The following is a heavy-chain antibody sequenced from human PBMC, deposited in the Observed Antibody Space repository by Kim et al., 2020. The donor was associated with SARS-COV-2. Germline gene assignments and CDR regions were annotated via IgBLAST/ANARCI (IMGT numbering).Heavy chain of an antibody. CDR3: ARGRRYDFWSGYSNWFDP. J-gene: IGHJ5*02. CDR1: GGSFSGYY. D-gene: IGHD3-3*01. CDR2: INHSGST. V-gene: IGHV4-34*01. Sequence: SETLSLTCAVYGGSFSGYYWSWIRQPPGKGLEWIGEINHSGSTNYNPSLKSRVNISVDTSKNQFSLKLSSVTAADTAVYYCARGRRYDFWSGYSNWFDPWGQGTLVTVSS.